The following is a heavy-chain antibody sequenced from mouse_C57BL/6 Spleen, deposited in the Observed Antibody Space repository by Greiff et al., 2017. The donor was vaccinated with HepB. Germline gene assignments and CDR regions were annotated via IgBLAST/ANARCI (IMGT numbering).Heavy chain of an antibody. CDR3: AVGSSWYFDV. Sequence: EVQGVESGGGLVQPGGSLKLSCAASGFTFSDYGMAWVRQAPRKGPEWVAFISNLAYSIYYADTVTGRFTISREIAKNTLYLEMSSLRSEDTAMYYCAVGSSWYFDVWGTGTTVTVSS. CDR1: GFTFSDYG. J-gene: IGHJ1*03. CDR2: ISNLAYSI. D-gene: IGHD1-1*01. V-gene: IGHV5-15*01.